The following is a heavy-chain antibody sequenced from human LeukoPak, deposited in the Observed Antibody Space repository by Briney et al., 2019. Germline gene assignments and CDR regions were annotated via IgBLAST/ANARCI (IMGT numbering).Heavy chain of an antibody. Sequence: ASVKVSCKASGYTFTSYGISWVRQAPGQGLEWMGWISAYNGNTNYAQKLQGRVTMTTHTSTSTAYMELRSLRSDDTAVYYCARDLTAVAGSTSDYWGQGTLVTVSS. CDR1: GYTFTSYG. CDR2: ISAYNGNT. D-gene: IGHD6-19*01. V-gene: IGHV1-18*01. J-gene: IGHJ4*02. CDR3: ARDLTAVAGSTSDY.